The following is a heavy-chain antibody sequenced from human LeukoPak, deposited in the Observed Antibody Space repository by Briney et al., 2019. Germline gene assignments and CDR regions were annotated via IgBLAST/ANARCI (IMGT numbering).Heavy chain of an antibody. D-gene: IGHD6-13*01. V-gene: IGHV1-69*04. CDR3: ARGSSSWYLNFDY. J-gene: IGHJ4*02. Sequence: GSSVKVSCKASGGTFSSYAIIWVRQAPGQGLEWMGRIIPILGIANYAQKFQGRVTITVDKSTSTAYMELSSLRSEDTAVYYCARGSSSWYLNFDYWGQGTLVTVSS. CDR1: GGTFSSYA. CDR2: IIPILGIA.